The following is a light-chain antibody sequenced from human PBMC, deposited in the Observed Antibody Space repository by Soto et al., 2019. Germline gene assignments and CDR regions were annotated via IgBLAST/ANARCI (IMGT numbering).Light chain of an antibody. Sequence: EIVMTQSPGTLSVSPVERATLSCRSSQSVSSNLAWYQQKPGQPPRLLIYAASTRATDVPARFSGGGSETEFTLTISSLQSEDFAVYFCQQYNIWPLWKFGQGTKVDIK. CDR1: QSVSSN. V-gene: IGKV3-15*01. J-gene: IGKJ1*01. CDR3: QQYNIWPLWK. CDR2: AAS.